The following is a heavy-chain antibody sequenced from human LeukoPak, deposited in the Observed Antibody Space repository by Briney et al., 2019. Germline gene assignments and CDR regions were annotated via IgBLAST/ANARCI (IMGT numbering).Heavy chain of an antibody. D-gene: IGHD3-9*01. CDR3: ATAPPLRYFDWSFDY. V-gene: IGHV1-24*01. CDR1: GYTLTELS. J-gene: IGHJ4*02. Sequence: ASVKVSCKVSGYTLTELSMHWVRQAPGKGLEWMGGLDPEDGETIYAQKFQGRVTMTEDTSTDTAYMELSSLRSEDTAVYYCATAPPLRYFDWSFDYWGQGTLVTVSS. CDR2: LDPEDGET.